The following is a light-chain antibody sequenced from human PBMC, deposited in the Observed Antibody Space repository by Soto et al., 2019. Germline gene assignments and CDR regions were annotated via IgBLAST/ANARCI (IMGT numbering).Light chain of an antibody. Sequence: DIQMTQSPSSLSASVGDRVTITCRASQGISNYLAWYQQKPGKVPKLLIYAATTLQSGVRSRFSGSRSGTQFTLSIRGLRPEDVATYCCQKYTSAPLTFGGGTTGEIK. CDR2: AAT. J-gene: IGKJ4*01. CDR3: QKYTSAPLT. CDR1: QGISNY. V-gene: IGKV1-27*01.